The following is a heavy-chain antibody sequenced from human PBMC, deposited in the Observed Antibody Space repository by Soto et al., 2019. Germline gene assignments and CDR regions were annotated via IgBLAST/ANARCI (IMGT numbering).Heavy chain of an antibody. V-gene: IGHV1-69*04. CDR2: IIPILGIA. D-gene: IGHD2-15*01. Sequence: SVKVSCKASGGTFSSYTISWVRQAPGQGLEWMGRIIPILGIANYAQKFQGRVTITADKPTSTAYMELSSLRSEDTAVYYCARDFREYCSGGSCYVGSYWGQGTLVTVSS. CDR1: GGTFSSYT. J-gene: IGHJ4*02. CDR3: ARDFREYCSGGSCYVGSY.